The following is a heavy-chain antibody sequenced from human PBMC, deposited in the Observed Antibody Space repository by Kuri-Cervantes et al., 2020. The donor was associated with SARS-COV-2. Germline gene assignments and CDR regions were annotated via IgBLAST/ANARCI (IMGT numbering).Heavy chain of an antibody. J-gene: IGHJ6*03. Sequence: GGSLRLSCAASGFTFSSYSMNWVRQAPGKGLEWVSYISSSSSTIYYADSVKGRFTISSDNAKNSLYLQMNSLGGEDTAVYYCARVAGEGPIYYYYMDVWGKGTTVTVSS. CDR2: ISSSSSTI. CDR1: GFTFSSYS. V-gene: IGHV3-48*04. D-gene: IGHD2-21*01. CDR3: ARVAGEGPIYYYYMDV.